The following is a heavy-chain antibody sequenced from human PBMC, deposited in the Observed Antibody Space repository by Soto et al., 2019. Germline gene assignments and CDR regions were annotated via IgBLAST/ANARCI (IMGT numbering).Heavy chain of an antibody. V-gene: IGHV3-13*01. CDR3: ARVKTRYYDILTGYPAYYYGMDV. CDR2: IGTAGDT. D-gene: IGHD3-9*01. J-gene: IGHJ6*02. Sequence: GGSLRLSCAASGFTFSSYDMHWVRQATGKGLEWVSAIGTAGDTYYPGSVKGRFTISRENAKNSLYLQMNSLRAKDTAVYYCARVKTRYYDILTGYPAYYYGMDVWGQGTTVTVSS. CDR1: GFTFSSYD.